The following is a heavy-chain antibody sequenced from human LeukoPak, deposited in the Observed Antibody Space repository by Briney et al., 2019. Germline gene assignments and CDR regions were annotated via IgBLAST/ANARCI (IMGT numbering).Heavy chain of an antibody. Sequence: SETLSLTCAVYGGSFSGYYWSWIRQPPGKGLEWTGRINHSGSTNYNPSLKSRVTISVDTSKNQFSLKLSSVTAADTAVYYCARRGATTIDYWGQGTLVTVSS. D-gene: IGHD1-26*01. J-gene: IGHJ4*02. CDR2: INHSGST. CDR3: ARRGATTIDY. V-gene: IGHV4-34*01. CDR1: GGSFSGYY.